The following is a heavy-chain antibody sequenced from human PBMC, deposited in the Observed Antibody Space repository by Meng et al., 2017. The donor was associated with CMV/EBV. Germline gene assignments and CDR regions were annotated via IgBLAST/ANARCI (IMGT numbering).Heavy chain of an antibody. D-gene: IGHD2-15*01. V-gene: IGHV1-18*01. CDR2: ISAYNGNT. J-gene: IGHJ4*02. CDR1: GYTFTSYG. Sequence: ASVPVSCQASGYTFTSYGISWVRQAPGQGREGMGWISAYNGNTNYAQKLQGRVTMTTDTSTSTAYMELRSLRSDDTAAYYCARDRSYCSGGSCYKIYDYWGQGTLVTVSS. CDR3: ARDRSYCSGGSCYKIYDY.